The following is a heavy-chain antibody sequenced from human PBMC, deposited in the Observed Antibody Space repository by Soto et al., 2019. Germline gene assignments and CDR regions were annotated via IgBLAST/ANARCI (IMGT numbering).Heavy chain of an antibody. V-gene: IGHV1-69*13. D-gene: IGHD5-12*01. CDR3: ARGGYSGYDSAHFDY. CDR2: IIPIFGTA. CDR1: GGTFSSYA. J-gene: IGHJ4*02. Sequence: GASVKVSCKASGGTFSSYAISWVRQAPGQGLEWMGGIIPIFGTANYAQKFQGRVTITADESTSTAYMELSSLRSEDTAVYYCARGGYSGYDSAHFDYWGQGTLVTVSS.